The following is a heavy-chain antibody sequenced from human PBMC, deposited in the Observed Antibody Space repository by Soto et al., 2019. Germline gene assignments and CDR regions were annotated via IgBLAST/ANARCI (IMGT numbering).Heavy chain of an antibody. J-gene: IGHJ6*03. CDR3: ATQYCTNGVCYFYYYYMDV. CDR2: IYYSGST. Sequence: SETLSLTCTVSGGSIRSSRYYWGWISQPPGKGLEWIGSIYYSGSTYYNPSLKSRVTISVDTSKNQFSLKLSSVTAADTAVYYCATQYCTNGVCYFYYYYMDVWGKGTTVTV. V-gene: IGHV4-39*01. CDR1: GGSIRSSRYY. D-gene: IGHD2-8*01.